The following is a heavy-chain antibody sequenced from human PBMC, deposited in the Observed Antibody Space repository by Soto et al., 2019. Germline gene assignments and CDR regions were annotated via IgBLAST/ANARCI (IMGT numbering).Heavy chain of an antibody. Sequence: QITLKESGPTLVKPTQTPTLTCTFSGFSLSSTRMAVGWIRQPPGKALEWLALIYWDDDKRYTTFLNSKLTTTKDTSTNQVVLTKSNIAPVDTASYYCAHIVVAGLGYYFDYWGQGTLVTVSS. CDR3: AHIVVAGLGYYFDY. CDR1: GFSLSSTRMA. J-gene: IGHJ4*02. D-gene: IGHD6-19*01. CDR2: IYWDDDK. V-gene: IGHV2-5*02.